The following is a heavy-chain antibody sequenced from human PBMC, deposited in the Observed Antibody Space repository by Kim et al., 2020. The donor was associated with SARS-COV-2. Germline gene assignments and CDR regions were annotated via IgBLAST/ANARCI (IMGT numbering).Heavy chain of an antibody. D-gene: IGHD3-10*01. V-gene: IGHV3-23*01. CDR1: GFTFSSYF. CDR3: VKDETLSGINFFHN. CDR2: VRGGET. Sequence: GGSLRLSCAASGFTFSSYFLTWVRQAPGKGPEWVSGVRGGETYYADSVRGRFTVSTDISKNTLYLHMNSLRAEDTAVYYCVKDETLSGINFFHNWGQGTL. J-gene: IGHJ4*02.